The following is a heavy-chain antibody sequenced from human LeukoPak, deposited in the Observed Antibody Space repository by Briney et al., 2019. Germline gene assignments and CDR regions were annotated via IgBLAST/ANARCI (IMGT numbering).Heavy chain of an antibody. CDR3: ARSRGFYGDYGGELLDY. CDR2: IYHSGST. Sequence: SETLSLTCAVSGGSISSGGYSWSWIRQPPGKGLEWIGYIYHSGSTYYNPSLKSRVTISVDRSKNQFSLKLSSVTAADTAVYYCARSRGFYGDYGGELLDYWGQGTLVTVSS. J-gene: IGHJ4*02. V-gene: IGHV4-30-2*01. D-gene: IGHD4-17*01. CDR1: GGSISSGGYS.